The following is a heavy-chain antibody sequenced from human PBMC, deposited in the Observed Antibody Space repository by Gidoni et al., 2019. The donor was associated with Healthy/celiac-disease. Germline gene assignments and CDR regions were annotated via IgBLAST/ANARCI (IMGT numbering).Heavy chain of an antibody. J-gene: IGHJ6*02. CDR1: GFTFSSYW. CDR2: IKQDGSEK. CDR3: ARDWWELPYYYYGMDV. Sequence: EVQLVESGGGLVQPGGSLRLSCAASGFTFSSYWMSWVRQAPGKGLEWVANIKQDGSEKYYVDSVKGRFTISRDNAKNSLYLQMNSLRAEDTAVYYCARDWWELPYYYYGMDVWGQGTTVTVSS. D-gene: IGHD1-26*01. V-gene: IGHV3-7*01.